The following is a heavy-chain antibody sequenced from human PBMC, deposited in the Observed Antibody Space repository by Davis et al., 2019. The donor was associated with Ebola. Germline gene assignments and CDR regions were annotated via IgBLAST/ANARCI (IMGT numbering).Heavy chain of an antibody. CDR3: ARRRQMGWFDP. Sequence: SETLSLTCAVSGGSISSSNWWSWVRQPPGKGLEWNGEIYHSGSTNYNPSLKSRVTISVDTSKNQFSLKLSSVTAADTAVYYCARRRQMGWFDPWGQGTLVTVSS. CDR2: IYHSGST. V-gene: IGHV4-4*02. D-gene: IGHD5-24*01. CDR1: GGSISSSNW. J-gene: IGHJ5*02.